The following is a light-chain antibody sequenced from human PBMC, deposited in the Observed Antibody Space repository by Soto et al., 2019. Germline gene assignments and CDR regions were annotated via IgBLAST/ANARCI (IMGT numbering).Light chain of an antibody. V-gene: IGKV3-20*01. CDR1: QSVSSSY. J-gene: IGKJ2*01. CDR3: LQYGSSPYT. Sequence: EIVLTQSPGTLSLSPGGRANLSCRGSQSVSSSYLAWYQQKPGQAPRPLIYGASSRATGIPDRFSGSGSGTDFTLTISRLEPEDFAVYYCLQYGSSPYTFGQGTKLEIK. CDR2: GAS.